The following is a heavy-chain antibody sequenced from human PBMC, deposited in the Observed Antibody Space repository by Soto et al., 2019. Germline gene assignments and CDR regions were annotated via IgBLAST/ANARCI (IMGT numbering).Heavy chain of an antibody. CDR1: GFTFSSYW. CDR2: INSDGSST. Sequence: GGSLRLSCAASGFTFSSYWMHWVRQAPGKGLVWVSRINSDGSSTSYADSVKGRFTISRDNAKNTLYLQMNSLRAEDTAVYYCARRQPYYYYYGMDVWGQGTTVTVSS. V-gene: IGHV3-74*01. D-gene: IGHD6-13*01. CDR3: ARRQPYYYYYGMDV. J-gene: IGHJ6*02.